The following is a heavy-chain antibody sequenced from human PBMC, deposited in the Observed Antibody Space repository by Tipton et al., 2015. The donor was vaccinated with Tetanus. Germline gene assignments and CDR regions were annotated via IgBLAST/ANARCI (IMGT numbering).Heavy chain of an antibody. D-gene: IGHD6-25*01. V-gene: IGHV3-7*01. Sequence: SLRLSCAASGSTFREYWMSWVRQAPGKGLEWVANIQNDGGETYHLESVRGRFTISRDNGKNSVYLQMSSLRADDTAVYYCASGSTLDYWGQGALVSVSS. J-gene: IGHJ4*02. CDR2: IQNDGGET. CDR1: GSTFREYW. CDR3: ASGSTLDY.